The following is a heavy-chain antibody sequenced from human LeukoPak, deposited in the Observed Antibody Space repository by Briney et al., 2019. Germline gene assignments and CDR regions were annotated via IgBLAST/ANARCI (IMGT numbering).Heavy chain of an antibody. V-gene: IGHV3-23*01. CDR2: ISGSGGST. Sequence: GGSLRLSCAASGFTFSSYAMSWVRQAPGKGLEWVSAISGSGGSTYYADSVKGRFTISRDNSKNTLYLQMNSLRAEDTAVYYCAKTLSIAVAGRPFDYRGQGTLVTVSS. D-gene: IGHD6-19*01. CDR1: GFTFSSYA. J-gene: IGHJ4*02. CDR3: AKTLSIAVAGRPFDY.